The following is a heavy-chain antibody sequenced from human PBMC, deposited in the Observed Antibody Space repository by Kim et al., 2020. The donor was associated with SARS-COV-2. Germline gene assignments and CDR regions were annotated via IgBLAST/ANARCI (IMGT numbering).Heavy chain of an antibody. J-gene: IGHJ4*02. D-gene: IGHD3-10*01. V-gene: IGHV3-66*01. CDR3: ARWYVGVVSRYFDY. Sequence: YGGSVKGRFTISRDNSKNTLYLQRSSLRAEDTAVYYCARWYVGVVSRYFDYWGQGTLVTVSS.